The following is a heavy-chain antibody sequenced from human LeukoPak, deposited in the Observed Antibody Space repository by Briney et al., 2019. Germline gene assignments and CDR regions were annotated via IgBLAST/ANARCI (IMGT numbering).Heavy chain of an antibody. CDR2: IYYSGST. CDR3: ARCGIAAAIPNNWFDP. J-gene: IGHJ5*02. CDR1: GGSISSYY. V-gene: IGHV4-59*01. Sequence: SETLSLTCTVSGGSISSYYWSWIRQPPGKGLEWIGYIYYSGSTNYNPSLKSRVTISVDTSKNQFSLKLSSVTAADTAVYYCARCGIAAAIPNNWFDPWGQGTLVTVSS. D-gene: IGHD6-13*01.